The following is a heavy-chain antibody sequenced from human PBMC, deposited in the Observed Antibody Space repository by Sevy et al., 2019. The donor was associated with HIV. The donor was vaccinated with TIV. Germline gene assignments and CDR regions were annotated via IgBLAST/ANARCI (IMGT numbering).Heavy chain of an antibody. CDR3: VRYYDSSGYYSTAFDI. V-gene: IGHV4-30-4*01. J-gene: IGHJ3*02. Sequence: SETLSLTCTVSGGSISSGDYYWSWIRQPPGKGLEWIGYIYYSGSTYYNPSLKSRVTISVDTSKNQFSLKLSSVTAADTAVYYCVRYYDSSGYYSTAFDIWGQGTMVTV. D-gene: IGHD3-22*01. CDR2: IYYSGST. CDR1: GGSISSGDYY.